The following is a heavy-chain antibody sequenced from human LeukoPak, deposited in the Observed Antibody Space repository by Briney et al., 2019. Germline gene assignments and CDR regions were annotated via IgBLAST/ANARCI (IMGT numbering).Heavy chain of an antibody. J-gene: IGHJ4*02. V-gene: IGHV1-3*01. D-gene: IGHD6-19*01. CDR2: INAGNGNT. Sequence: ASVKVSFTASGYMFTSYAMHWVRQAPGQRLEWMGWINAGNGNTKYSQKFQGRVTITRDTSASTADMELSSLRSEDTAVYYCARNPTVAGIYDYWGQGTLVTVSS. CDR1: GYMFTSYA. CDR3: ARNPTVAGIYDY.